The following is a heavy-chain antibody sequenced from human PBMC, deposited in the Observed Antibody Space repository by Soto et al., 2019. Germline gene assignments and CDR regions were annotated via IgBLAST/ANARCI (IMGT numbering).Heavy chain of an antibody. CDR3: ARHIDY. CDR1: GGSISSSSYY. V-gene: IGHV4-39*01. CDR2: IYYSGST. J-gene: IGHJ4*02. Sequence: QLQLQESGPGLVKPSETLSLTCTVSGGSISSSSYYWGWIRQAPGKGREWIGRIYYSGSTYYNPSLKSRITISVDTSKNQFSLRLSSVTAADTAVYYCARHIDYWGQGTLVTVSS.